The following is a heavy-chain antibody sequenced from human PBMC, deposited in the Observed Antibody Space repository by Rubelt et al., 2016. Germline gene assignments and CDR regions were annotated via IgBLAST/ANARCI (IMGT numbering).Heavy chain of an antibody. CDR2: IDPSDSYT. CDR3: ARHAGDGGNSEDWFDP. V-gene: IGHV5-10-1*01. CDR1: GYSFTSYW. J-gene: IGHJ5*02. Sequence: EVLLVQSGAEVKKPGESLRISCKGSGYSFTSYWISWVRQMPGKGLEWMGRIDPSDSYTNYSPSFKGHVHISADKSISTGYLQWSSLKASDTAMYYCARHAGDGGNSEDWFDPWGQGTLVTVSS. D-gene: IGHD4-23*01.